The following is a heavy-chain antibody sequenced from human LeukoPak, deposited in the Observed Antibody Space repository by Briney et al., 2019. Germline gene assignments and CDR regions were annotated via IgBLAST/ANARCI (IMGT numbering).Heavy chain of an antibody. Sequence: ASVKVSCKASGYGFSDVYFNWVRQAPGQGLEWMGWINPHSGATNYAQRFQGRVGMDASIDTAYMELSRLTSDDTAVYYCATSSGVTHTLDPWGQGTLVTVSS. CDR3: ATSSGVTHTLDP. CDR1: GYGFSDVY. J-gene: IGHJ5*02. D-gene: IGHD2-8*01. CDR2: INPHSGAT. V-gene: IGHV1-2*02.